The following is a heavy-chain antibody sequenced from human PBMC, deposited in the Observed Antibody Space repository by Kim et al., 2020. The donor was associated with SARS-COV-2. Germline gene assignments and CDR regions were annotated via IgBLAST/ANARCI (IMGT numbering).Heavy chain of an antibody. J-gene: IGHJ5*01. D-gene: IGHD5-12*01. Sequence: GGSLRLSCAASGFTFSDHYMDWVRQAPGKGLEWVGRIRNKVNSYRTEYAASVKGRFIMSRDDSENSLYLQMNSLNTDDTAVYYCARGNPLSGRKCLDSWGQGTQVTVSS. CDR3: ARGNPLSGRKCLDS. V-gene: IGHV3-72*01. CDR2: IRNKVNSYRT. CDR1: GFTFSDHY.